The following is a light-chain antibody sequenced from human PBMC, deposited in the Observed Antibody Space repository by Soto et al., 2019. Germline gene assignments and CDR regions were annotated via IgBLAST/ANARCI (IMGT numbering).Light chain of an antibody. Sequence: QSVLTQPPSASGTPGQGVPISCSGITSNIGSNTVNWYQQLPGTAPKLLIYNNNQRPSGVPDRFSGSKSGTSASLAIGGLQSEDEAGYYCAAWDDSLNGYVFGTGTKGTVL. J-gene: IGLJ1*01. CDR3: AAWDDSLNGYV. CDR2: NNN. CDR1: TSNIGSNT. V-gene: IGLV1-44*01.